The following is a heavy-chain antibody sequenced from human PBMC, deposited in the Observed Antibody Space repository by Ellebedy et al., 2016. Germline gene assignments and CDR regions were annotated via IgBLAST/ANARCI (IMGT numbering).Heavy chain of an antibody. CDR3: AKTVAYDFWSGDPGVYYFDY. V-gene: IGHV3-23*01. D-gene: IGHD3-3*01. CDR1: GFTFSSYA. Sequence: GGSLRLXXAASGFTFSSYAMSWVRQAPGKGLEWVSSTSGSGGSTYYADSVKGRFTVSRDNSKNTLYLQMNSLRAEDTAVFYCAKTVAYDFWSGDPGVYYFDYWGQGTLVTVSS. J-gene: IGHJ4*02. CDR2: TSGSGGST.